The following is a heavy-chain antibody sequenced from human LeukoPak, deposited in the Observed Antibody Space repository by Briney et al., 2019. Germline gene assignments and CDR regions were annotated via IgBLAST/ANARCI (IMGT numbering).Heavy chain of an antibody. V-gene: IGHV4-59*11. J-gene: IGHJ4*02. Sequence: PSETLSLTCTVSGGSISSHYWSWIRQPPGKGLEWLGYIYYSGSTNYNPSLKSRVTISVDTSKNQFSLKLSSVTAADTAVYYCAREGSYDYVWGSYRYRGYYFDYWGQGTLVTVSS. CDR3: AREGSYDYVWGSYRYRGYYFDY. D-gene: IGHD3-16*02. CDR1: GGSISSHY. CDR2: IYYSGST.